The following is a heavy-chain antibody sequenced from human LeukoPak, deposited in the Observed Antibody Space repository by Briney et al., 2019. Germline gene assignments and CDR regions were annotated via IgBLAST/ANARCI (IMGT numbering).Heavy chain of an antibody. V-gene: IGHV1-2*02. J-gene: IGHJ6*03. CDR3: AKDRYGDYEAPFHYYMDA. D-gene: IGHD5-12*01. CDR2: INPNSGVT. CDR1: GYTFTSYG. Sequence: ASVEVSCKASGYTFTSYGISWVRQAPGQGLEWMGWINPNSGVTNYAQKLQGRVTITRDTSIDTAYMQLSRLRSDDTAVYYCAKDRYGDYEAPFHYYMDAWGRGTTVTVSS.